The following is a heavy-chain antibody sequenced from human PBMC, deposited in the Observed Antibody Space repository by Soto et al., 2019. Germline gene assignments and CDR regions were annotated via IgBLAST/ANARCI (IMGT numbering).Heavy chain of an antibody. CDR2: VYHRGST. J-gene: IGHJ4*02. CDR1: GGSISTSNW. V-gene: IGHV4-4*02. CDR3: ARTITSGTRFDY. D-gene: IGHD1-1*01. Sequence: QVQLQESGPGLVKPSGTLSLTCAVSGGSISTSNWWSWVRQPPGKGLEWIGEVYHRGSTNYNPSFKGRVARSEAKPTNQFARRLNPVSAADPALYYCARTITSGTRFDYWGQGSLVTVSS.